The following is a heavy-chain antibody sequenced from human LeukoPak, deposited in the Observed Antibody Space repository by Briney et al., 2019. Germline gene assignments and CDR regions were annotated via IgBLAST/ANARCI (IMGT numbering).Heavy chain of an antibody. Sequence: GGSLRLSCVVSGMTFDRHGMHWVRQPPGKGLEWLSFIKYDGSRTDYEDSVQGRFTVSRDNSKNTLYLEMNSLRAEDTAIYYCVKDTIFTVDPFDYWGQGTLVTVSS. CDR1: GMTFDRHG. D-gene: IGHD3-3*01. J-gene: IGHJ4*02. CDR2: IKYDGSRT. CDR3: VKDTIFTVDPFDY. V-gene: IGHV3-30*02.